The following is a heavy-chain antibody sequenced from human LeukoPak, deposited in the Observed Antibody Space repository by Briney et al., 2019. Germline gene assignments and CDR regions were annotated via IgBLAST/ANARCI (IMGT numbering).Heavy chain of an antibody. D-gene: IGHD3-10*01. V-gene: IGHV3-21*01. Sequence: GGSLRLSCAASGFTFSSYSMNWVRQAPGKGLEWVSSISSSSSYIYYADPVKGRFTISRDNAKNSLYLQMNSLRAEDTAVYYCARPRVTRTFDAFDIWGQGTMVTVSS. CDR2: ISSSSSYI. CDR1: GFTFSSYS. CDR3: ARPRVTRTFDAFDI. J-gene: IGHJ3*02.